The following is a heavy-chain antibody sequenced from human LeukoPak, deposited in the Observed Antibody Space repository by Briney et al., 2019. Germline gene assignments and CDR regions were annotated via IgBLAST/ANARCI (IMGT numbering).Heavy chain of an antibody. CDR3: ARTANLRSAGYVD. Sequence: GESLKISRKGSGYIFATYWIGWVRQMPGKGLEWMGIIYPGDSDTRYSPSFQGQVTISADQSISTAYLQWSSLKASDTAIYYCARTANLRSAGYVDWGQGTLVTVSS. V-gene: IGHV5-51*01. D-gene: IGHD3-9*01. J-gene: IGHJ4*02. CDR1: GYIFATYW. CDR2: IYPGDSDT.